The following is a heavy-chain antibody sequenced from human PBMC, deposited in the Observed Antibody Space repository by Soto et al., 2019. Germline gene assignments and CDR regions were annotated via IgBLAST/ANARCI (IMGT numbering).Heavy chain of an antibody. CDR2: ISGSGGST. Sequence: PGGSLRLSCAASGFTFSSYAMSWVRQAPGKGLEWVSAISGSGGSTYYADSVKGRFTISRDNSKNTLYLQMNSLRAEDTAVYYCAKPYSSSWFTIHSLDAFDIGGQGTMVTVSS. V-gene: IGHV3-23*01. CDR1: GFTFSSYA. D-gene: IGHD6-13*01. CDR3: AKPYSSSWFTIHSLDAFDI. J-gene: IGHJ3*02.